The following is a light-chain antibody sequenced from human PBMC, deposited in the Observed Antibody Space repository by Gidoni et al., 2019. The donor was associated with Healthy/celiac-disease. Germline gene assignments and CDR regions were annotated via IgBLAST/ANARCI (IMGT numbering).Light chain of an antibody. CDR3: QAWDSSG. J-gene: IGLJ2*01. V-gene: IGLV3-1*01. CDR2: QDS. Sequence: SYELTQPPSVSVSPGQTASITCSGDKLGDKYACWYQQKPGKSPVLVIYQDSKRPSGIPERFSGSNSGNTATLTISGTQAMDEADYYCQAWDSSGFGGGTKLTVL. CDR1: KLGDKY.